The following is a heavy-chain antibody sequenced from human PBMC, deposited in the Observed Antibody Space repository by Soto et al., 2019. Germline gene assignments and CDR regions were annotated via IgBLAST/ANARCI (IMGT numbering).Heavy chain of an antibody. CDR2: IYYSGST. Sequence: TLSLTCTVSGGSISSSSYYWSWIRQPPGKGLEWIGYIYYSGSTNYNPSLKSRVTISVDTSKNQFSLKLSSVTAADTAVYYCAREKVRVRGYNDWFDPWGQGTLVTVSS. J-gene: IGHJ5*02. D-gene: IGHD5-12*01. V-gene: IGHV4-61*01. CDR1: GGSISSSSYY. CDR3: AREKVRVRGYNDWFDP.